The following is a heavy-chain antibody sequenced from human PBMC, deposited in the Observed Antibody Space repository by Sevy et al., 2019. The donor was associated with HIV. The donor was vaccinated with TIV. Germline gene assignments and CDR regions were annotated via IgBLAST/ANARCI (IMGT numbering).Heavy chain of an antibody. J-gene: IGHJ4*02. CDR3: PTTQGPYSVGDYGFDY. D-gene: IGHD4-17*01. V-gene: IGHV3-9*01. CDR2: ISWNSGCR. Sequence: GGSLRLSCAASGFTFDDYAMQWVRLAPGKGLEWVSSISWNSGCRGYADSVKGRFTVSRDNAKKSLYLQMDSLRVEDTALYYCPTTQGPYSVGDYGFDYWGQGTLVTFSS. CDR1: GFTFDDYA.